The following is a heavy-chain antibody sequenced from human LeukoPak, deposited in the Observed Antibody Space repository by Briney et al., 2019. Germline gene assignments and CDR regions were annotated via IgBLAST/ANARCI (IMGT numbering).Heavy chain of an antibody. CDR1: GYTLTELS. V-gene: IGHV1-24*01. J-gene: IGHJ3*02. CDR2: FDPEDGKA. D-gene: IGHD1-14*01. CDR3: ATITWVDAFDI. Sequence: GASVKVSCKVSGYTLTELSMHWVRQAPGKGLEWMGGFDPEDGKAIYAQKFQGRVTMTEDTSTDTAYMELSSLRSEDTAVYYCATITWVDAFDIWGQGTMVTVSS.